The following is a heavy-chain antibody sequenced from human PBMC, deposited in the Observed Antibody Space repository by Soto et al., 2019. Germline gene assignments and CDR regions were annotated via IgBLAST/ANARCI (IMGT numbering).Heavy chain of an antibody. V-gene: IGHV5-51*01. CDR3: PRSRWRRLYPHCYSCGMDV. CDR1: GYSFTSYW. D-gene: IGHD4-17*01. J-gene: IGHJ6*02. CDR2: IYPGDSDT. Sequence: GESLKISCKGSGYSFTSYWIGWVRQMPGKGLEWMGIIYPGDSDTRYSPSFQGQVTISADKSISTAYLQWSSLKASDTAMYYCPRSRWRRLYPHCYSCGMDVWGQGTTVTLSS.